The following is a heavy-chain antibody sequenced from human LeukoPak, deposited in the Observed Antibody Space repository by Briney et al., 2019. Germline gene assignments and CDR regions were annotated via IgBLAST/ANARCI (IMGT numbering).Heavy chain of an antibody. CDR1: GYTFTSYG. V-gene: IGHV1-18*01. J-gene: IGHJ4*02. CDR2: ISAYNGNT. D-gene: IGHD2-2*02. CDR3: ARDLRGYCSSTSCYTGPYYFDY. Sequence: ASVKVSCKASGYTFTSYGISWVRQAPGQGLEWMGWISAYNGNTNYAQKLQGRVTMTTDTSTSTAYMELRNLRSDDTAVYYCARDLRGYCSSTSCYTGPYYFDYWGQGTLVTVSS.